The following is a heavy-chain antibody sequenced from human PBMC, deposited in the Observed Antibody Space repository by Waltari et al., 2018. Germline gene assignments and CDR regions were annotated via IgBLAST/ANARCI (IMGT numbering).Heavy chain of an antibody. CDR3: IRPFEMEID. J-gene: IGHJ4*02. V-gene: IGHV3-73*01. CDR2: SRSRVKGAAT. Sequence: EVQLVESGGALVQPGGSLKLSCAASGLTISDYAIHWVRQASGKGPVGVGRSRSRVKGAATAYGESVQGRFTISSDDSKNTVNLAMNSLKTDDTAVYYCIRPFEMEIDWGQRTLVTVSS. D-gene: IGHD2-8*01. CDR1: GLTISDYA.